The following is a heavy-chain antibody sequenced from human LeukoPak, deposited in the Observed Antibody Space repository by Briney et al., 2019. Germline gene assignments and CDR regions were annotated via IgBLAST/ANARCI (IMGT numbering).Heavy chain of an antibody. D-gene: IGHD5-24*01. CDR3: ARDLRVQLCLDY. V-gene: IGHV4-30-4*01. CDR2: IYYSGIT. CDR1: GVSMSSGDYY. Sequence: SETLSLTCTVSGVSMSSGDYYWSWIRQPPGKGLEWIGHIYYSGITYYNPSLKSRVIISVDTSKNQFTLKLSSVTAADTAVYYCARDLRVQLCLDYWGQGTLVTVSS. J-gene: IGHJ4*02.